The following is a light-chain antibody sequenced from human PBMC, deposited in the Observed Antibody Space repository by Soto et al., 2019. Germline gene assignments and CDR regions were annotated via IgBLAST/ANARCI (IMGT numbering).Light chain of an antibody. Sequence: DIQMTQSPSSVSASVGDTVTINCRASQIMTSWLAWYQQRPGKAPKLLIFAASTLQSGVPSRFSGSGSRTDFTLTITDLRPEDVATYYCQQADTLPITFGQGTRLEIK. J-gene: IGKJ5*01. CDR2: AAS. V-gene: IGKV1D-12*01. CDR3: QQADTLPIT. CDR1: QIMTSW.